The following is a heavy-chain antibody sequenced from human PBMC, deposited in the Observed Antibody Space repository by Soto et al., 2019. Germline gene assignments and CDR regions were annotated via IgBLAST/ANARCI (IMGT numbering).Heavy chain of an antibody. V-gene: IGHV3-53*01. Sequence: GSLRLSCAVSGFTVSNNYMSWVRQAPGKGLEGVSVIYSGGYTAYGDSVKGRFTISRDNSKNTLYLQMNSLRADDTAVYYCAKKVNSGSGTKYFDYWGKGTLVTVSS. CDR2: IYSGGYT. J-gene: IGHJ4*02. CDR1: GFTVSNNY. CDR3: AKKVNSGSGTKYFDY. D-gene: IGHD3-10*01.